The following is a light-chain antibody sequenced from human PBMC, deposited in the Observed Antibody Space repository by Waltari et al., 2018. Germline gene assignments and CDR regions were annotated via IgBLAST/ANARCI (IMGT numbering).Light chain of an antibody. CDR1: SSDVGCSTY. J-gene: IGLJ3*02. CDR2: DVS. V-gene: IGLV2-14*01. Sequence: QSALTQPASVSGSPGQSSTISCTGTSSDVGCSTYVSWYQQRPGQAPKVMIFDVSERPSGVSNRVSGSKSGNTASLTISGLQAEDEADYYCNSYAGSSSWVFGGGTKLTVL. CDR3: NSYAGSSSWV.